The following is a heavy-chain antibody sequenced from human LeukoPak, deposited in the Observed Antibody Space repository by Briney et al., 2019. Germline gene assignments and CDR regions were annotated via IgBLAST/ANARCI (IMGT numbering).Heavy chain of an antibody. CDR1: GGSISSYY. CDR3: ARAFGYDFFYYYYMDV. CDR2: IYYSGST. D-gene: IGHD5-12*01. V-gene: IGHV4-59*01. J-gene: IGHJ6*03. Sequence: PSETLSLTCTVSGGSISSYYWSWIRQPPGKGLEWIGYIYYSGSTNYNPSLKSRVTISVDTSKNQFSLKLSSVTAADTAVYYCARAFGYDFFYYYYMDVWGKGTTVTISS.